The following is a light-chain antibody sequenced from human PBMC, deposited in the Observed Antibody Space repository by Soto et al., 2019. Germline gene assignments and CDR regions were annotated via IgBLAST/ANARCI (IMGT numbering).Light chain of an antibody. Sequence: DIQITQTPSSLSASVGDRVTITCRASQAIRNDVGWFQQKAGKAPKRLIYAASSLQSGVPSRFSGSGSGTEFTLTISSLQPEDFATYYCLQYNSCPLAFGGGTKVDIK. CDR2: AAS. CDR1: QAIRND. CDR3: LQYNSCPLA. J-gene: IGKJ4*01. V-gene: IGKV1-17*01.